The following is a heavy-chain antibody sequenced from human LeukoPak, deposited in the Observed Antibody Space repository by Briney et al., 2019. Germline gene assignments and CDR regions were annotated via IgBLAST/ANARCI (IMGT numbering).Heavy chain of an antibody. CDR2: MNPNSGNT. J-gene: IGHJ4*02. D-gene: IGHD3-3*01. Sequence: ASVKVSCKASGYTFTSYDINWVRQATGQGLEWMGWMNPNSGNTGYAQKFQGRVTITRNTSISTAYMELSSLRSEDTAVYYCARVSAIFGVVIPLRGYYFDYWGQGALVTVSS. CDR1: GYTFTSYD. V-gene: IGHV1-8*03. CDR3: ARVSAIFGVVIPLRGYYFDY.